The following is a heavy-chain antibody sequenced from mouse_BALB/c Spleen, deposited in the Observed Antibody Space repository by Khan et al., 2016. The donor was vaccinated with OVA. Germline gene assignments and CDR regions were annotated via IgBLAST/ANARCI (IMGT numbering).Heavy chain of an antibody. Sequence: VQLQQSGPGLVKPSQSLSLTCTVTGYSITSDYAWNWIRQFPGNKLEWMGYISSSGSTNYNPALKSRISITRDTSKNQCFLQLNSVTTEDTATYYCARDGSRYNYAMDYWGQGTSVTVSS. CDR3: ARDGSRYNYAMDY. CDR2: ISSSGST. V-gene: IGHV3-2*02. D-gene: IGHD2-3*01. J-gene: IGHJ4*01. CDR1: GYSITSDYA.